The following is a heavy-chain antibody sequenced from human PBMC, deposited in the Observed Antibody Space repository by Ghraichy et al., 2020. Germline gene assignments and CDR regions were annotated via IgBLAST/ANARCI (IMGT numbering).Heavy chain of an antibody. CDR2: IGGGGDTR. D-gene: IGHD5-12*01. V-gene: IGHV3-23*01. CDR1: GFAFRNFA. J-gene: IGHJ3*02. Sequence: GGSLRLSCTASGFAFRNFAVAWVRQAPGKGLEWVSSIGGGGDTRLYADSVKGRFTISRDDSKSTLYLQMSSLRVEDTAIYYCAKDFQDNNGIYDPFDMWGHGTLVTVSS. CDR3: AKDFQDNNGIYDPFDM.